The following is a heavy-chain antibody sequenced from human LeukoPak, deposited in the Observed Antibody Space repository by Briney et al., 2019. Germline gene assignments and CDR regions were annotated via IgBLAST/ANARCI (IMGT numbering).Heavy chain of an antibody. CDR3: VGYCSGGNCPNAFDI. D-gene: IGHD2-15*01. V-gene: IGHV3-15*01. Sequence: GGSLRLSCAASGFTFSNAWMSWVRQALGNGLEWLGRIKSKTDGGTTDYAAPVKGRFTISRDDSKNTLYLQMNSLKTEDTAVYYCVGYCSGGNCPNAFDIWGQGTMVTVSS. CDR1: GFTFSNAW. J-gene: IGHJ3*02. CDR2: IKSKTDGGTT.